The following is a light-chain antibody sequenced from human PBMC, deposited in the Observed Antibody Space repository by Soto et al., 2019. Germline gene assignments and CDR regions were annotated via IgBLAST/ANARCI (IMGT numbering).Light chain of an antibody. J-gene: IGKJ1*01. CDR2: DAS. V-gene: IGKV3D-20*02. Sequence: EIVLTQSPGTLSLSPGERATLSCRASQSVSSSYLAWYQQKPGQAPRLLIYDASIRATGIPARFSGSASGTVFTLNISSLQSEDFALYYCQQYNNWPPWTFGQGTKVDIK. CDR1: QSVSSSY. CDR3: QQYNNWPPWT.